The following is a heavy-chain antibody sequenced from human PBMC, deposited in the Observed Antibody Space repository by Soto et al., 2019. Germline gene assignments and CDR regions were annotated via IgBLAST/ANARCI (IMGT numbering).Heavy chain of an antibody. CDR3: ARASSSSSAADY. J-gene: IGHJ4*02. D-gene: IGHD6-6*01. CDR1: GESISSGCYY. V-gene: IGHV4-31*03. Sequence: QVQLQESGPGLVKPSQTLSLTCSVSGESISSGCYYWSWIRHHPGKGLEWIGYIYDSESAYYNPSLKIRVTISMDTSKNHFAMRMSSVTAADTAVYYCARASSSSSAADYWGQGTLATVSS. CDR2: IYDSESA.